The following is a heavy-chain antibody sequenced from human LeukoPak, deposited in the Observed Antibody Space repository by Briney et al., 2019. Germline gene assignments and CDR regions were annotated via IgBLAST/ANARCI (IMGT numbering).Heavy chain of an antibody. Sequence: SETLSLTCAVYGGSFSGYYWSWIRQPPGKGLEWIGEINHSGSTNYNPSLKSRVTISVDTSKNQFSLKLSSVTAADTAVYHCARGFLEWSLGWFDPWGQGTLVTVSS. J-gene: IGHJ5*02. CDR3: ARGFLEWSLGWFDP. CDR2: INHSGST. V-gene: IGHV4-34*01. D-gene: IGHD3-3*01. CDR1: GGSFSGYY.